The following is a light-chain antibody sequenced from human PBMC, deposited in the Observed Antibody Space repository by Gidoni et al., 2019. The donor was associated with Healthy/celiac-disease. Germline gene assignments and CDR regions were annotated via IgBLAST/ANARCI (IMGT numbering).Light chain of an antibody. CDR3: QQYNNWPPWT. Sequence: ELVMTHSPATLPVSPGERATLSCRASPSVSSTLAWYQQKTGPAPRLLIYGASTRATGIPARFSGSGSGTEFTLTISSRQSEDFAVYYCQQYNNWPPWTFGQGTKVEIK. CDR2: GAS. J-gene: IGKJ1*01. V-gene: IGKV3-15*01. CDR1: PSVSST.